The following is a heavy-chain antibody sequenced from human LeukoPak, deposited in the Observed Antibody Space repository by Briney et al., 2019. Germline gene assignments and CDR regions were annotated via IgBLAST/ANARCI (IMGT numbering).Heavy chain of an antibody. CDR2: IYYSGST. D-gene: IGHD3-22*01. CDR3: ASANGRDYDSRDYYFDY. CDR1: GGSISSHY. V-gene: IGHV4-59*11. J-gene: IGHJ4*02. Sequence: SETLSLTCTVSGGSISSHYWSWMRQPPGKGLEWIGYIYYSGSTNYNPSLKSRVTISVDTSKNQFSLKLSSVTAADTAVYYCASANGRDYDSRDYYFDYWGQGTLVTVSS.